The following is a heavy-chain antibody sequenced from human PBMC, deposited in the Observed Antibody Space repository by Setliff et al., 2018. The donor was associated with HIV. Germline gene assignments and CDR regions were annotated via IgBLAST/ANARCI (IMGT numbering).Heavy chain of an antibody. CDR1: GFIFSSYE. D-gene: IGHD4-4*01. CDR3: ARDDSNYRQHGMDV. J-gene: IGHJ6*02. V-gene: IGHV3-48*03. Sequence: GGSLRLSCAASGFIFSSYEMNWVRQAPGKGLEWVSYINSSGSTIYYADSVKGRFTISRDNAKNSLYLQMNSLRAEDTAVYYCARDDSNYRQHGMDVWGQGTTVTVSS. CDR2: INSSGSTI.